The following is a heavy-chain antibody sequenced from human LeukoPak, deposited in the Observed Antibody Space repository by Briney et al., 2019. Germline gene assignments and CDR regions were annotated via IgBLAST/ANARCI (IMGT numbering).Heavy chain of an antibody. CDR2: VGTSGSGT. Sequence: PGGSLRLSCVASGFTFSSYDMNWVRQAPGKGLEWVSSVGTSGSGTYYADSVKGRFTIYRDNSKNTLSLHMNSLRAEDTAVYYCATSRFLWGQGTLVTVSS. V-gene: IGHV3-23*01. CDR3: ATSRFL. D-gene: IGHD2/OR15-2a*01. CDR1: GFTFSSYD. J-gene: IGHJ4*02.